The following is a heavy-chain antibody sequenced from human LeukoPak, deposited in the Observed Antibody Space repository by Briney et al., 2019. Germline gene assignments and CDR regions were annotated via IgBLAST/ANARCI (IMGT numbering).Heavy chain of an antibody. D-gene: IGHD2-15*01. CDR1: GGSISSYY. CDR3: ARSVVAATWWFDP. Sequence: SETLSLTCTVSGGSISSYYWSWIRQPPGKGLEWIGYIYYSGSTNYNPSLKSRVTITVDTSKNQFSLKLSSVTAADTAVYYCARSVVAATWWFDPWGQGTLVTVSS. J-gene: IGHJ5*02. V-gene: IGHV4-59*01. CDR2: IYYSGST.